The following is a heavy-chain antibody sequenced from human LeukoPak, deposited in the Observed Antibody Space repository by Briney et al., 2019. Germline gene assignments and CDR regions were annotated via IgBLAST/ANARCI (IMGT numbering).Heavy chain of an antibody. Sequence: SVKVSCKASGGTFSSYAISWVRQAPGQGLEWMGGIIPIFGTANYAQKFQGRVTITADEFTSTAYMELGSLRSEDTAVYYCARDEDTGIVGARFWYFDYWGQGTLVTVSS. CDR2: IIPIFGTA. CDR3: ARDEDTGIVGARFWYFDY. CDR1: GGTFSSYA. D-gene: IGHD1-26*01. V-gene: IGHV1-69*13. J-gene: IGHJ4*02.